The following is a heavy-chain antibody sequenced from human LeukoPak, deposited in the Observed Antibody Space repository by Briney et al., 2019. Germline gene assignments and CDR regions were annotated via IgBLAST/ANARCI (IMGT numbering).Heavy chain of an antibody. D-gene: IGHD2-21*02. CDR2: IYYSGST. Sequence: SETLSLTCTVSGGSISSYYWSWIRQPPGKGLEWIGYIYYSGSTNYNPSLKSRVTISVDTSKNQFSLKLSSVTAADTAVYYCARVVTATLLAAFDIWGQGTMVTVSS. J-gene: IGHJ3*02. CDR1: GGSISSYY. V-gene: IGHV4-59*01. CDR3: ARVVTATLLAAFDI.